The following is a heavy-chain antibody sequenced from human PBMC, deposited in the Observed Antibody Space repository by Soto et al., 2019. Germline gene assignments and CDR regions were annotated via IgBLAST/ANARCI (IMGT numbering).Heavy chain of an antibody. D-gene: IGHD3-16*02. CDR3: ARDSQIGYDYIWGSYRPRSNAFDI. Sequence: GGSLRLSCAASGFTFSDYYMSWIRQAPGKGLEWVSYIIIIVITLYYADSVKVLFTISRDNAKNSLYLQMNSLRAEDTAVYYCARDSQIGYDYIWGSYRPRSNAFDIWGQGTMVTVSS. CDR2: IIIIVITL. CDR1: GFTFSDYY. J-gene: IGHJ3*02. V-gene: IGHV3-11*01.